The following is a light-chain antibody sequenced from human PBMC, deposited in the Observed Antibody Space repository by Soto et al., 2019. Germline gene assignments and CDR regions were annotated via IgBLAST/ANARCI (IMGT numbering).Light chain of an antibody. CDR3: QVWDSSRDQCV. J-gene: IGLJ1*01. Sequence: SYALAQPPSVSVAPGQTATITCGGNRIGYKTVHWYHQKPGHAPVVVVHDDRDRPSGIPERFSGANSGDTATLTISRVEAGDEADYFCQVWDSSRDQCVFGTGTKGIVL. CDR1: RIGYKT. V-gene: IGLV3-21*02. CDR2: DDR.